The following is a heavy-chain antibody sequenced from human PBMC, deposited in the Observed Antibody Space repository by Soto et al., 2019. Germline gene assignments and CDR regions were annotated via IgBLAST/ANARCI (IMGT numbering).Heavy chain of an antibody. CDR1: GYTFTSYA. J-gene: IGHJ5*02. CDR3: ARANYGSGSPNWFDP. V-gene: IGHV1-3*01. CDR2: INAGNGNT. Sequence: QVQLVQSGAEVKKPGASVKVPCKASGYTFTSYAMHWVRQAPGQRLEWMGWINAGNGNTKYSQKFQGRVTITRDTSASTAYMELSSLRSEDTAVYYCARANYGSGSPNWFDPWGQGTLVTVSS. D-gene: IGHD3-10*01.